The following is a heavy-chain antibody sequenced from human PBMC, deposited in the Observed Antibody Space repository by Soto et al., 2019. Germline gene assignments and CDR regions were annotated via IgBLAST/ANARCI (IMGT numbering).Heavy chain of an antibody. D-gene: IGHD2-2*01. V-gene: IGHV3-66*01. CDR2: IYSGGTT. CDR1: GFTVSSNY. CDR3: ARDPPAG. J-gene: IGHJ4*02. Sequence: EVQLVECGGGLVQPGGSLRLSCVASGFTVSSNYMSWVRQAQGKGLEWVSVIYSGGTTYYADSVKGRFISSRDNSKNSLYLQMNSLRVEDTAVYYCARDPPAGWGQGTLVTVSS.